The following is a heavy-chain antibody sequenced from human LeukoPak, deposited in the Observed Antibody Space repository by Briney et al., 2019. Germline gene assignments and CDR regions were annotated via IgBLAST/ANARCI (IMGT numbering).Heavy chain of an antibody. V-gene: IGHV6-1*01. CDR1: GDSVSSNSAT. D-gene: IGHD3-22*01. Sequence: SQTLSLTCAISGDSVSSNSATWNWIRQSPSRGLEWLGRTYYRSKWYNDYAVSVKSRITINPDTSKNQFSLKLSSVTAADTAVYYCARRSRYYDSSGYYFDYWGQGTLVTVSS. CDR3: ARRSRYYDSSGYYFDY. J-gene: IGHJ4*02. CDR2: TYYRSKWYN.